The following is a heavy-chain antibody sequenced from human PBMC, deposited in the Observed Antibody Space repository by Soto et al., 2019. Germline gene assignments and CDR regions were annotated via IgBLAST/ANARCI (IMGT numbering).Heavy chain of an antibody. Sequence: ASVKVSCKASGYTFTSYGISWVRQAPGQGLEWMGWISAYNGNTNYAQKLQDRVTMTSDTSTSTVYMELRSLRSDDTAVYYCARAGAAPYYYSGMDVWGQGTRITVSS. J-gene: IGHJ6*02. CDR2: ISAYNGNT. CDR3: ARAGAAPYYYSGMDV. D-gene: IGHD2-15*01. V-gene: IGHV1-18*01. CDR1: GYTFTSYG.